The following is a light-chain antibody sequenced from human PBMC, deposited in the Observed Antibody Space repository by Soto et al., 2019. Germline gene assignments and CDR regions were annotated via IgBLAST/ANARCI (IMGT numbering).Light chain of an antibody. CDR1: QSVSSSY. J-gene: IGKJ1*01. CDR2: DAS. CDR3: QQYGSSPRT. V-gene: IGKV3-20*01. Sequence: EIVLTQSPGTLSLSPGERATLSCRASQSVSSSYLAWYQQKPGQAPRLLIYDASSRATGIPDRFSGSGSGTDFTVTISRLGPEDFAVYYCQQYGSSPRTFGQGTKVEIK.